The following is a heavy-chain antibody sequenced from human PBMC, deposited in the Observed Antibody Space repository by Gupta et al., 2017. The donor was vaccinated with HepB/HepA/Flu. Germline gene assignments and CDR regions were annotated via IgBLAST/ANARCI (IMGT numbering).Heavy chain of an antibody. Sequence: EVQLVESGGGLVEPGGSLRLSCAASGFPFITYEMNWVRQAPGKGLEWVSYITSSGGMAYYPDSVKGRFTISRDNAKNSLYLQMNSLRAEDTAVYYCARETYEIDYWGQGTLVTVSS. J-gene: IGHJ4*02. D-gene: IGHD5-12*01. V-gene: IGHV3-48*03. CDR2: ITSSGGMA. CDR1: GFPFITYE. CDR3: ARETYEIDY.